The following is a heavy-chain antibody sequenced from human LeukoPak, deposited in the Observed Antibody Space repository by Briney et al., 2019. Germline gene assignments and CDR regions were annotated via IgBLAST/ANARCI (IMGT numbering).Heavy chain of an antibody. CDR1: GFTFSSYA. Sequence: PGGSLRLSCAASGFTFSSYAMSWVRQAPGKGLEWVSAISGSGGSTYYADSVKGRFTISRDNAKNSLYLQMNSLRAEDTAVYYRARSRASEYYYDSSGYYYWGQGTLVTVSS. CDR3: ARSRASEYYYDSSGYYY. J-gene: IGHJ4*02. V-gene: IGHV3-23*01. CDR2: ISGSGGST. D-gene: IGHD3-22*01.